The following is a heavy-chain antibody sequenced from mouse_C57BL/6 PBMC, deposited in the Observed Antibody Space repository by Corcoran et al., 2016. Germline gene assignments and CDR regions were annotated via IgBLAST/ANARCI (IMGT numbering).Heavy chain of an antibody. J-gene: IGHJ4*01. CDR2: INPNNGGT. V-gene: IGHV1-26*01. CDR3: ARDGSSFYAMDY. Sequence: EVQLQQSGPELVKPGASVKISCKASGYTFTDYYMNWVKQSHGKSLEWIGDINPNNGGTSYNQKFKGKATLTVDKSSSTAYMELRSLTSEDSAVYYCARDGSSFYAMDYWGQGTSGTVSS. CDR1: GYTFTDYY. D-gene: IGHD1-1*01.